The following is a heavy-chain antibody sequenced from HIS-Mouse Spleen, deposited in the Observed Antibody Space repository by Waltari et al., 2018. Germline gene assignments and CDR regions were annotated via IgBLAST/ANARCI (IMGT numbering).Heavy chain of an antibody. D-gene: IGHD2-2*02. J-gene: IGHJ4*02. CDR1: GYTFTGYY. CDR2: TNPKSGGT. CDR3: ARYNALYRLYYFDY. Sequence: QVQLVQSGAEVKKPGASVKVSCKASGYTFTGYYMHWVRQAPGQGLEWRGWTNPKSGGTNYAQKFQGRVTMTRDTSISTAYMELSRLRSDDTAVYYCARYNALYRLYYFDYWGQGTLVTVSS. V-gene: IGHV1-2*02.